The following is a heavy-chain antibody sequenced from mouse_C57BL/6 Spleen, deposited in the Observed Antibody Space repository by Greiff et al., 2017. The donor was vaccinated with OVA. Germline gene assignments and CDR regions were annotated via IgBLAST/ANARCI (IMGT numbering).Heavy chain of an antibody. CDR3: ASSYYYGSSPHY. CDR2: ISYDGSN. J-gene: IGHJ2*01. Sequence: EVKLQESGPGLVKPSQSLSLTCSVTGYSITSGYYWNWIRQFPGNKLEWMGYISYDGSNNYNPSLKNRISITRDTSKNQFFLKLNSVTTEDTATYYCASSYYYGSSPHYWGQGTTLTVSS. V-gene: IGHV3-6*01. CDR1: GYSITSGYY. D-gene: IGHD1-1*01.